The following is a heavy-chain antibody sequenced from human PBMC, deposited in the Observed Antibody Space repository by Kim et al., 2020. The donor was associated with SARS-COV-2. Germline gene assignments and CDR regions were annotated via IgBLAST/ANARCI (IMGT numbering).Heavy chain of an antibody. CDR1: GFTFSSYW. CDR2: INIDGGST. Sequence: GGSLRLSCAASGFTFSSYWMHWVRQAPGKGLVWVSRINIDGGSTSYADSVKGRFTISRDNAKNTLYLQMNSLRAEDTAVYYWARVAGCTIFGVGPGNYYYMDVWGKGNTVTVSS. V-gene: IGHV3-74*01. D-gene: IGHD3-3*01. CDR3: ARVAGCTIFGVGPGNYYYMDV. J-gene: IGHJ6*03.